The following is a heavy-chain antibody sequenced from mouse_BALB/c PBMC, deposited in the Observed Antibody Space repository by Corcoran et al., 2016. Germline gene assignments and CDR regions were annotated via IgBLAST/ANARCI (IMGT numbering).Heavy chain of an antibody. D-gene: IGHD1-1*01. V-gene: IGHV9-2-1*01. CDR3: ARAYGSSYYAMDY. CDR2: INTETGEP. CDR1: GYTFTDYS. Sequence: QIQLVQSGPELKKPGETVKISCKASGYTFTDYSMHWVKQAPGKGLKWMGWINTETGEPTYADDFKGQFAFSLETSASTAYLQINNLKNEDTATYFCARAYGSSYYAMDYWGQGTSVTVSS. J-gene: IGHJ4*01.